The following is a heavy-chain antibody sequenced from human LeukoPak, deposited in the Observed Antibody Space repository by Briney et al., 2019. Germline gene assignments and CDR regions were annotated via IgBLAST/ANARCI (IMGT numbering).Heavy chain of an antibody. CDR3: ARKDDFDY. CDR1: GFTFSNYW. V-gene: IGHV3-7*02. Sequence: GGSLRLSCASSGFTFSNYWMSWVRQAPGKGLEWVANIKEDGSEKDYVDSVKGRFAISRDNAKNSLYLQMNSLRDEDTAVYYCARKDDFDYWGQGTLVTVSS. J-gene: IGHJ4*02. CDR2: IKEDGSEK.